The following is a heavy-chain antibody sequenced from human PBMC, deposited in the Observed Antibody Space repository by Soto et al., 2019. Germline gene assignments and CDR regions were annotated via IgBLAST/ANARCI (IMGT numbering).Heavy chain of an antibody. J-gene: IGHJ6*03. D-gene: IGHD5-18*01. CDR3: ARVSPLWYYMDV. CDR1: GFTVSSNY. V-gene: IGHV3-53*04. CDR2: IYSGGST. Sequence: GGSLRLSCAASGFTVSSNYMSWVRQAPGKGLEWVSVIYSGGSTYYADSVKGRFTSSRHNSKNTLYLQMNSLRAEDTAVYYCARVSPLWYYMDVWGKGTTVTVSS.